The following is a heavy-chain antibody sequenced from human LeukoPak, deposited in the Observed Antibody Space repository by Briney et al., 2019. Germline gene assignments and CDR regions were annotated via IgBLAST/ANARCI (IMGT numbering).Heavy chain of an antibody. Sequence: PGGSLRLSCAASGFTFSSYAMHWVRQAPGKGLEWVAVISYDGSNKYYADSVKGRFTISRDNSKNTLYLQMNSLRAEDTAVYYCAKTPRRVRGVVWGQGTLVTVSS. CDR1: GFTFSSYA. CDR3: AKTPRRVRGVV. J-gene: IGHJ4*02. V-gene: IGHV3-30-3*02. D-gene: IGHD3-10*01. CDR2: ISYDGSNK.